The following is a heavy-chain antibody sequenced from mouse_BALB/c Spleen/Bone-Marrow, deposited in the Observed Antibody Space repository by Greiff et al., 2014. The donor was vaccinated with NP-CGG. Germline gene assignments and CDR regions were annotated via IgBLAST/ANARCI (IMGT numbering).Heavy chain of an antibody. CDR1: GYTFTRYW. D-gene: IGHD2-14*01. V-gene: IGHV1-87*01. J-gene: IGHJ4*01. CDR2: IYPGDGDT. CDR3: AGRYRYPHAMDY. Sequence: VQLQQSGAELARPGASLKLSCRASGYTFTRYWMQWVKQRPGQGLEWIGAIYPGDGDTAYSQKLKGKATLTADKSSSTAYMQLSYLASEDSAVYYCAGRYRYPHAMDYWGQGTSVTVSS.